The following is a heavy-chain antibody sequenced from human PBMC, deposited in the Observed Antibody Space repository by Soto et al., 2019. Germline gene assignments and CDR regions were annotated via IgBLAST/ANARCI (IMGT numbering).Heavy chain of an antibody. CDR1: GYSFTRNA. CDR3: ARDIECGSVYGFDV. D-gene: IGHD2-21*01. J-gene: IGHJ3*01. CDR2: IHAGSGYT. Sequence: QVLLVQSGAEVTKPGASVTVSCKASGYSFTRNAIHWVRQAPGQRLEWLGWIHAGSGYTQYSQNFQGRIIITKDTSEITAYMELSSLSSDGTTLYYCARDIECGSVYGFDVCGQGTMVTVSS. V-gene: IGHV1-3*01.